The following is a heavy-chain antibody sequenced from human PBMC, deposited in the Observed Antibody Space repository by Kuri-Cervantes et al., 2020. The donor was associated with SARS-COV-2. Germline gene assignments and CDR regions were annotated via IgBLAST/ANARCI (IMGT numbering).Heavy chain of an antibody. CDR3: ARGYGSYFY. J-gene: IGHJ4*02. CDR1: GDSFSSDDYY. D-gene: IGHD1-26*01. CDR2: INHSGST. V-gene: IGHV4-34*01. Sequence: SETLSLTCTVSGDSFSSDDYYWGWIRQPPGKGLEWIGEINHSGSTNYNPSLTSRVTMSVDTSKNQFSLKLSSVTAADTAVYYCARGYGSYFYWGQGTLVTVSS.